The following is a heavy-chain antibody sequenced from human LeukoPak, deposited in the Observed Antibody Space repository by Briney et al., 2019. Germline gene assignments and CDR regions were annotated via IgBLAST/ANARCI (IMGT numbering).Heavy chain of an antibody. CDR1: GGSFSGYY. D-gene: IGHD3-10*01. Sequence: SETLSLTCAVYGGSFSGYYRSWIRQPPGKGLEWIGEINHSGSTNYNPSLKSRVTISVDTSKNQFSLKLSSVTAADTAVYYCARGRRVHYYGSGSYYKLPGKFDYWGQGTLVTVSS. CDR3: ARGRRVHYYGSGSYYKLPGKFDY. V-gene: IGHV4-34*01. CDR2: INHSGST. J-gene: IGHJ4*02.